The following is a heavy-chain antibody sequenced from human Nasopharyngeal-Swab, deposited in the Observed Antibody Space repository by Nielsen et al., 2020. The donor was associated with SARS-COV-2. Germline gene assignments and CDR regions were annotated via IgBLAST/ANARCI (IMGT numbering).Heavy chain of an antibody. Sequence: GESLKISCAASGFTFSNYWMTWVRQAPGKGLEWVATIEDYGSKKYYVDSVKGRFTISRDNAKNSLYLQMNSLRAEDTAVYYCAREGSDSSGPGEYYYFYMDVWGKGTTVTVSS. D-gene: IGHD6-19*01. V-gene: IGHV3-7*01. CDR1: GFTFSNYW. J-gene: IGHJ6*03. CDR2: IEDYGSKK. CDR3: AREGSDSSGPGEYYYFYMDV.